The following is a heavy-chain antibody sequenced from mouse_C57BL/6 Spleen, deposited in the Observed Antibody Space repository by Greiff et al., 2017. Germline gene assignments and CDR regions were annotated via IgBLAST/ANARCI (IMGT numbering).Heavy chain of an antibody. CDR3: ASLRRGYYAMDY. D-gene: IGHD1-2*01. CDR1: GYTFTSYT. V-gene: IGHV1-4*01. Sequence: VKLMESGAELARPGASVKMSCKASGYTFTSYTMHWVKQRPGQGLEWIGYINPSSGYTKYNQKFKDKATLTADKSSSTAYMQLSSLTSEDSAVYYCASLRRGYYAMDYWGQGTSVTVSS. CDR2: INPSSGYT. J-gene: IGHJ4*01.